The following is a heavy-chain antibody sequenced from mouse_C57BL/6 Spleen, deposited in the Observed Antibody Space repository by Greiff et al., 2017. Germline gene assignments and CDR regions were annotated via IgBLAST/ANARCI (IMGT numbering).Heavy chain of an antibody. CDR3: ARFSLLYYFDD. J-gene: IGHJ2*01. D-gene: IGHD1-1*01. V-gene: IGHV7-3*01. Sequence: EVKLVASGGGLVQPGGSLSLSCAASGFTFTDYYMSWVRQPTGQALEWLGFIRNKANGYTTEYSASVKGRFTISRDMSHSILYLQRNALRSEDSATYYCARFSLLYYFDDWGQGTTLTVAS. CDR2: IRNKANGYTT. CDR1: GFTFTDYY.